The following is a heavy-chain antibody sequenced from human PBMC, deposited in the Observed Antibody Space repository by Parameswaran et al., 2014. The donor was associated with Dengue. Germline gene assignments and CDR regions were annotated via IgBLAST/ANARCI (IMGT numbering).Heavy chain of an antibody. J-gene: IGHJ4*02. D-gene: IGHD3-22*01. Sequence: WVRQAPGQGLEWMGWINPNSGGTNYAQKFQGRVTMTRDTSISTAYMELSRLRSDDTAVYYCARVGVLAYDYYDSSGYGYYFDYWGQGTLVTVSS. CDR2: INPNSGGT. V-gene: IGHV1-2*02. CDR3: ARVGVLAYDYYDSSGYGYYFDY.